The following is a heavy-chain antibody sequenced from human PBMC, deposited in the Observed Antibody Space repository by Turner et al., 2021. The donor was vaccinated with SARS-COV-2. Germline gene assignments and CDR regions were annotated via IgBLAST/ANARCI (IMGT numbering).Heavy chain of an antibody. V-gene: IGHV1-18*01. D-gene: IGHD6-13*01. CDR2: ISAYNGNT. CDR3: ARDRIAAAGTGWFDP. CDR1: GYTFTSYD. Sequence: QVQRVQSGAEVKKPGAPVKVSCKASGYTFTSYDISWVRRAPGQGLGLMGLISAYNGNTNYAQKLQGRVTMTTDTSTITAYMELRSLRSDDTAVYYCARDRIAAAGTGWFDPWGQGTLVTVSS. J-gene: IGHJ5*02.